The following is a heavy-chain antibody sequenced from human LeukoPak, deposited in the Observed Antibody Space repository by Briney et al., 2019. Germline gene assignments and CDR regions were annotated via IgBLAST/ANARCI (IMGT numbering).Heavy chain of an antibody. Sequence: GASVKVSCKASGYTFTGYYMHWVRQAPGQGLEWMGWINPNSGGTNYAQKFQGWVTMTRDTSISTAYTELSRLRSDDTAVYYCARDRDSSSSEVSWFDPWGQGTLVTVSS. CDR3: ARDRDSSSSEVSWFDP. V-gene: IGHV1-2*04. CDR2: INPNSGGT. CDR1: GYTFTGYY. D-gene: IGHD6-13*01. J-gene: IGHJ5*02.